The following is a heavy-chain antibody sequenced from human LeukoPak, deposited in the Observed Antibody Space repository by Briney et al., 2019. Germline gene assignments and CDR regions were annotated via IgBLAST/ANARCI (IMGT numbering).Heavy chain of an antibody. V-gene: IGHV3-23*01. CDR3: AKASYSSGWSATSY. Sequence: GGSPRLSCAASGFTFSNYAMSWVRQAPGKGLEWVSDITGDGGTTYYADSVKGRFTISRDNSKNALYLQMNSLRAEDTAIYYCAKASYSSGWSATSYWGQGTLVTVSS. D-gene: IGHD6-19*01. J-gene: IGHJ4*02. CDR2: ITGDGGTT. CDR1: GFTFSNYA.